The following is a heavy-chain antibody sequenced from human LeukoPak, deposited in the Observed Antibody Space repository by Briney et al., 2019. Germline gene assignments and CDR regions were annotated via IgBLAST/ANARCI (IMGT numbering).Heavy chain of an antibody. CDR3: ARRRNYYGSGRVGNWFDP. J-gene: IGHJ5*02. D-gene: IGHD3-10*01. CDR1: GYSFTSYW. V-gene: IGHV5-51*01. CDR2: IYPGDSDT. Sequence: GESLKISCKGSGYSFTSYWIGWVRQMPGKGLEWMGIIYPGDSDTRYSPSFQGQVTISADKSISTAYLQWSSLKASDTAMYYCARRRNYYGSGRVGNWFDPWGQGTLVTVSS.